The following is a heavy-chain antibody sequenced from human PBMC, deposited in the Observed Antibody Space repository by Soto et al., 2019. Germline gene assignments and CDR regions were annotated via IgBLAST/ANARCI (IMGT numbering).Heavy chain of an antibody. V-gene: IGHV1-69*13. Sequence: ASVKVSCKASGGTFSSYAISWVRQAPGQGLEWMGGIIPIFGTANYAQKFQGRVTITADESTSTAYMELSSLRSEDTAVYYCARGGDPYSSSKFDPWGQGTLVTVSS. CDR3: ARGGDPYSSSKFDP. CDR2: IIPIFGTA. J-gene: IGHJ5*02. CDR1: GGTFSSYA. D-gene: IGHD6-13*01.